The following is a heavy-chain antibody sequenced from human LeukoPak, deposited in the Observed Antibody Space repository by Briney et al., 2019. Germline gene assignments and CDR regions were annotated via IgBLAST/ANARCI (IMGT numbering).Heavy chain of an antibody. Sequence: ASLKVSCKASGYTFTGYYMHWVRQAPGQGLEWMGWINPNSGGTNYAQKFQGRVTMTRDTSISTAYMELSRLRSDDTAVYYCARLWYDDRAFDNWGQGTMVTVSS. CDR2: INPNSGGT. CDR3: ARLWYDDRAFDN. V-gene: IGHV1-2*02. D-gene: IGHD3-16*01. CDR1: GYTFTGYY. J-gene: IGHJ3*02.